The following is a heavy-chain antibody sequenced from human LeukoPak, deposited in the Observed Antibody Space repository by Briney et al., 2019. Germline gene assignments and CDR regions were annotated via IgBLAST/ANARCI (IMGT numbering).Heavy chain of an antibody. CDR2: VYHTGNI. V-gene: IGHV4-4*02. D-gene: IGHD1-1*01. CDR1: GGSISSSNW. CDR3: AREGLGTGSRFDV. Sequence: SGTLSLTCDVSGGSISSSNWCSWVRQSPGKGLERIGEVYHTGNINYNPSLKSRVSISMDKSKNQFSLRLTSLTAADTPVYFCAREGLGTGSRFDVWGRGTLVTVSS. J-gene: IGHJ2*01.